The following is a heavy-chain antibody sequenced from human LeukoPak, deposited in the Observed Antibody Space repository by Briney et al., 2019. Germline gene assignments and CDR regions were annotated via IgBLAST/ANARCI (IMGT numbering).Heavy chain of an antibody. Sequence: GGSLRLSCAASGFTFSSYAMSWVRQAPGKGLEWVSAISGSGTSTYYADSVKGRFTISRDNSKNTLFLQMNSLRAEDTAMYYCARGYSSSWYDWGQGTLVTVSS. CDR1: GFTFSSYA. CDR3: ARGYSSSWYD. V-gene: IGHV3-23*01. D-gene: IGHD6-13*01. CDR2: ISGSGTST. J-gene: IGHJ4*02.